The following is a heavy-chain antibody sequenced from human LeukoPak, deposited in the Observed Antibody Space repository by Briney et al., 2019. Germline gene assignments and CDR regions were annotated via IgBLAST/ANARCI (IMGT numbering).Heavy chain of an antibody. CDR3: ARALGYCSSSRCYSLDY. V-gene: IGHV4-30-4*08. D-gene: IGHD2-15*01. CDR1: GGSINRGDYY. Sequence: SQTLSLTCTVSGGSINRGDYYWSWIRQPPGKGLEWIEYIYYIGSTYYKPSLMSRVTMSLDTSKNQFSLKLSSVTAADTAVYYCARALGYCSSSRCYSLDYWGQGTLVTVSS. CDR2: IYYIGST. J-gene: IGHJ4*02.